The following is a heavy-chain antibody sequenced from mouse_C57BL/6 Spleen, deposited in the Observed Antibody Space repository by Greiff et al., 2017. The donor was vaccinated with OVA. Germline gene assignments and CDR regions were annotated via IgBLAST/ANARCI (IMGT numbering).Heavy chain of an antibody. CDR1: GYTFTSHW. V-gene: IGHV1-56*01. CDR2: IYPGSGSN. Sequence: VQLQQSGPELVRPGASVKISCKAPGYTFTSHWMPWVRQRPGQGLEWIGEIYPGSGSNYYKEKMKGKATLPVDTSSSSAYLQRSSLTSEDSAVYFCARNESYWGQGTSVTVSS. J-gene: IGHJ4*01. CDR3: ARNESY.